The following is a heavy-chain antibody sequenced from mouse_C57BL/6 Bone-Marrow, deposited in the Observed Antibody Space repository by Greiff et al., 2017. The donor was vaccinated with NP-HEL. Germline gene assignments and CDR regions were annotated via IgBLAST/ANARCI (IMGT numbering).Heavy chain of an antibody. CDR3: ARSYYYGSSPYAMDY. CDR1: GYTFTDYY. Sequence: VQLQQSGPELVKPGASVKISCKASGYTFTDYYINWVKQRPGQGLEWIGWIFPGSGSTSYNEKFKGKATLTVDKSSSTAYMLLSSLTSEDSAVYFCARSYYYGSSPYAMDYRGQGTSVTVSS. CDR2: IFPGSGST. J-gene: IGHJ4*01. D-gene: IGHD1-1*01. V-gene: IGHV1-75*01.